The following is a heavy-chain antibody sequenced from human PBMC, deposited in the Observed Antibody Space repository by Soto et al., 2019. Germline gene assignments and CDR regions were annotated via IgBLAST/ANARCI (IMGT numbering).Heavy chain of an antibody. CDR2: IYYSGST. CDR3: ARAPVVRGVIGFDY. Sequence: SETLSLTCTVSGGSISSGGYYWSWIRQHPGKGLEWIGYIYYSGSTYYNPSLKSRVTISVDTSKNQFSLKLSSVTAADTAVYYCARAPVVRGVIGFDYWGQGTLVTVSS. D-gene: IGHD3-10*01. J-gene: IGHJ4*02. V-gene: IGHV4-31*03. CDR1: GGSISSGGYY.